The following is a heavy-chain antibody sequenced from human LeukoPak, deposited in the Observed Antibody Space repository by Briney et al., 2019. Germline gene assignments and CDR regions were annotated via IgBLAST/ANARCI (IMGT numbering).Heavy chain of an antibody. Sequence: ASVKVSSKASGYTFTSYGISWVRQAPGQGLEWMGWISAYNGNTNYAQKLQGRVTMTTDTSTSTAYMELRSLRSDDTAVYYCAILKQDIVVVPAAMEYYYYGMDVWGQGTTVTVSS. CDR2: ISAYNGNT. V-gene: IGHV1-18*01. CDR1: GYTFTSYG. J-gene: IGHJ6*02. D-gene: IGHD2-2*01. CDR3: AILKQDIVVVPAAMEYYYYGMDV.